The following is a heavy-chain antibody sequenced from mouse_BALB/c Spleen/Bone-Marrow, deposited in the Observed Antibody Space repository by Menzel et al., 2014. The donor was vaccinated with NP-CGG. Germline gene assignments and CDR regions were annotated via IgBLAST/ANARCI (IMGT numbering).Heavy chain of an antibody. Sequence: EVLLQQSGAELVKPGASVKLSCTASGFNIKDAYMHWVKQRPEQGLEWIGRIDPANGNTKYDPKFQGKATITADTSSNTAYLQLSSLTSEDTAVYYCASYYYGRYFDVWGAGTTVTVSS. J-gene: IGHJ1*01. CDR1: GFNIKDAY. CDR3: ASYYYGRYFDV. CDR2: IDPANGNT. D-gene: IGHD1-1*01. V-gene: IGHV14-3*02.